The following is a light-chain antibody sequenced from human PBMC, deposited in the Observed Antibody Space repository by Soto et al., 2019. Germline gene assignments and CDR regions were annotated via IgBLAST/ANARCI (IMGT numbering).Light chain of an antibody. CDR1: QSVSSGS. Sequence: EIVLTQSPGTLSLSPGERATLSCRASQSVSSGSLAWYQQKPGQAPRLLISGASSRATGIPARLSGSGSGTHFTLTISILEPEDFAVYYRQQYRTSPRTFGQGTKVEMK. J-gene: IGKJ1*01. CDR3: QQYRTSPRT. CDR2: GAS. V-gene: IGKV3-20*01.